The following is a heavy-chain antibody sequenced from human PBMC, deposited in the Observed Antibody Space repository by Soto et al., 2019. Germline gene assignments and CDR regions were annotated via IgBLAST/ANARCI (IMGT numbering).Heavy chain of an antibody. CDR1: GYTFTKYD. CDR3: ARSDGHTFNWLDS. CDR2: MNPTSGNT. J-gene: IGHJ5*01. V-gene: IGHV1-8*01. Sequence: QAQLVQSGAEVKTPGASVKVSCKASGYTFTKYDMNWVRQAPGQGLEWMGWMNPTSGNTGYAQKFQGRLTMTWDTAIGIAHMELSRLRNEDTAVYYCARSDGHTFNWLDSWGQGALVTVSA. D-gene: IGHD2-2*02.